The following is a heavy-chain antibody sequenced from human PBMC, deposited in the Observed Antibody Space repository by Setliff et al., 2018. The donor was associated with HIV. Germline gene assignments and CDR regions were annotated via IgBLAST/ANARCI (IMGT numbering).Heavy chain of an antibody. Sequence: PSETLSLTCTVSGGSINSTSYYWGWIRQPPGNGFEWIGSIYHTGSTYYKPSLKSRVTISIDRSKNQFSLKLNSVTAADTAVYYCARETNASGSLTAYWYFDLWGRGTLVTVSS. V-gene: IGHV4-39*07. CDR1: GGSINSTSYY. D-gene: IGHD3-10*01. CDR2: IYHTGST. CDR3: ARETNASGSLTAYWYFDL. J-gene: IGHJ2*01.